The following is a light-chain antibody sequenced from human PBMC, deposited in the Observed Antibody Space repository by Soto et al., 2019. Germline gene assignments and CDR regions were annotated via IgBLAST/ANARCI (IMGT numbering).Light chain of an antibody. CDR3: QQSGSSLFT. Sequence: EIVLTQSPGTLSLSPGERATLSCRASQSVSSSYLAWYQQKPGQAPRLLIYGASSRATGIPDRFSGSGSGTEFTLTISRLEPEDFAVYYCQQSGSSLFTFGPGTKVDIK. CDR2: GAS. J-gene: IGKJ3*01. V-gene: IGKV3-20*01. CDR1: QSVSSSY.